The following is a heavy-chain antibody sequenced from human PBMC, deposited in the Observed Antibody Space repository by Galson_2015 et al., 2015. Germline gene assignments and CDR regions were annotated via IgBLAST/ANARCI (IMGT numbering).Heavy chain of an antibody. V-gene: IGHV3-11*01. J-gene: IGHJ4*02. Sequence: SLRLSCAASGFTFSDYYMSWIRQAPGKGLEWVSYISSSGYTIYYADSVKGRFTISRDNAKNSLYLQMNSLRADDTAVYYCARPGAAGEYSYNYLDYWGQGTLVTVSS. CDR3: ARPGAAGEYSYNYLDY. CDR2: ISSSGYTI. CDR1: GFTFSDYY. D-gene: IGHD5-18*01.